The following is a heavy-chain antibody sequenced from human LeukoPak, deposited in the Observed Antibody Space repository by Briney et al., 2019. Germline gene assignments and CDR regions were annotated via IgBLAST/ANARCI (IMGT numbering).Heavy chain of an antibody. CDR3: ARDQVGQWLVHYFDY. CDR2: IYTSGST. D-gene: IGHD6-19*01. CDR1: GGSISSYY. Sequence: PSETLSLTCTVSGGSISSYYWSWIRQPAGKGLEWIGRIYTSGSTNYNPSLKSRVTMSVDTSKNQFSLKLSSVTAADTAVYYCARDQVGQWLVHYFDYWGQGTLVTVSS. V-gene: IGHV4-4*07. J-gene: IGHJ4*02.